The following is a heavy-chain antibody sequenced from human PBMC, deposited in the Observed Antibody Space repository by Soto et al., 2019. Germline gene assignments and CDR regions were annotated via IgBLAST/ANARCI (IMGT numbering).Heavy chain of an antibody. CDR2: INPNSGGT. V-gene: IGHV1-2*04. CDR3: ARDKTTYYYDSSGYYYGRRDYYYYGMDV. Sequence: ASVKVSCKASGYTFTGYYMHWVRQAPGQGLEWMGWINPNSGGTNYAQKFRGWVTMTRDTSISTAYMELSRLRSDDTAVYYCARDKTTYYYDSSGYYYGRRDYYYYGMDVWGQGTTVTVSS. J-gene: IGHJ6*02. D-gene: IGHD3-22*01. CDR1: GYTFTGYY.